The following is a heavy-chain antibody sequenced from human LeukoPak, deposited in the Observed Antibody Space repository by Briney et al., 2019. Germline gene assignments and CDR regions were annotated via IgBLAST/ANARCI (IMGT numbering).Heavy chain of an antibody. CDR2: MNPNSGNT. CDR3: ARVSYDSSGYYSLFDY. D-gene: IGHD3-22*01. Sequence: ASVKVSCKASGYTFTSYDINWVRQATGQGLEWMGWMNPNSGNTGYAQKFQGRVTITRNTSISTAYMELSRLRSDDTAVYYCARVSYDSSGYYSLFDYWGQGTLVTVSS. V-gene: IGHV1-8*03. CDR1: GYTFTSYD. J-gene: IGHJ4*02.